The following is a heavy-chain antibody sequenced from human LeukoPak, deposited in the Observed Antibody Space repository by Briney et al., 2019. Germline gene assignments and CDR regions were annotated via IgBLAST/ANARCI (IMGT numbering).Heavy chain of an antibody. CDR3: AREGKGYGGKDY. D-gene: IGHD4-23*01. CDR1: RFTFSSHW. CDR2: IKQGGSEK. V-gene: IGHV3-7*05. Sequence: GGSLRLSCAASRFTFSSHWMTWVRQAPGKGLEWVANIKQGGSEKHYVDSVKGRFTISRDDAKNSLYLQMNSLRAEDTAVYYCAREGKGYGGKDYWGQGTLVTVSS. J-gene: IGHJ4*02.